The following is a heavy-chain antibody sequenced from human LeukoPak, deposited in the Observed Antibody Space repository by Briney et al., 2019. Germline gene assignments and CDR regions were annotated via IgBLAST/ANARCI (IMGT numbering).Heavy chain of an antibody. CDR1: GYSFTNYW. CDR2: IYPGDSDT. V-gene: IGHV5-51*01. Sequence: GESLKISCKGSGYSFTNYWIGWVRQMPGKGLVWMGIIYPGDSDTRYSPSFQGQVTISADKSISTAYLQWSSLKASDTAMYYCARYDLEPGYYFDYWGQGTLVTVSS. D-gene: IGHD3-3*01. J-gene: IGHJ4*02. CDR3: ARYDLEPGYYFDY.